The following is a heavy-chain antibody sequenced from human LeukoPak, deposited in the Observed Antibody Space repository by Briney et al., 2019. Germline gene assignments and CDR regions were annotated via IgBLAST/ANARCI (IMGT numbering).Heavy chain of an antibody. CDR3: ARDLGQYYDTSDNWFDP. Sequence: GGSLRLSCAASGFTFSKSAMNWVRQAPGKGLEWVSAITGSGASAYYADSVKGRFTISRDNAKNTLNLQMNSLRAEDTAVYYCARDLGQYYDTSDNWFDPWGQGTLVTVSS. CDR2: ITGSGASA. CDR1: GFTFSKSA. D-gene: IGHD3-22*01. J-gene: IGHJ5*02. V-gene: IGHV3-23*01.